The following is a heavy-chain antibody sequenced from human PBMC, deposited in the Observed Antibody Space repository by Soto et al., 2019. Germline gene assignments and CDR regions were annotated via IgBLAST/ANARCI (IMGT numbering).Heavy chain of an antibody. CDR1: GFMFSTSL. Sequence: GGSLRLSCTASGFMFSTSLMSWVRQAPGKGLEWVANIRQGGNEKFYVDSVKGRLTISRDNAKKSLYLQMNSLRAEDTAVYYCVGALTYDVPYYYYGMDVWGQGTTVTVSS. D-gene: IGHD3-16*01. V-gene: IGHV3-7*01. CDR2: IRQGGNEK. CDR3: VGALTYDVPYYYYGMDV. J-gene: IGHJ6*02.